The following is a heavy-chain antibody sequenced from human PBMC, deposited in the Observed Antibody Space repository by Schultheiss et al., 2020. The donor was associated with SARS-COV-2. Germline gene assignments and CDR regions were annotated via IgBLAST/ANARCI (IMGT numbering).Heavy chain of an antibody. Sequence: SETLSLTCTVSGGSISSSSYYWDWIRQPPGKGLEWIGYISDSLSTKYSPSLKSRVTISSDTSKNQFSLTLTSVTAADTAVYFCARGKWGVGYFDYWGQGMLVTVSS. CDR3: ARGKWGVGYFDY. CDR1: GGSISSSSYY. CDR2: ISDSLST. J-gene: IGHJ4*02. D-gene: IGHD3-10*01. V-gene: IGHV4-61*05.